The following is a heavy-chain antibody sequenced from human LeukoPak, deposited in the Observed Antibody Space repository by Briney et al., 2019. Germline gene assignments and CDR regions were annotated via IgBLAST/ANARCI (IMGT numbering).Heavy chain of an antibody. Sequence: GESLRLSCAASGFTFNNYALTWVRQAPGKGLEWVSTITYSGGTTCYAVSVKGRFTLSRDNSKNTLYLQMNSLRVEDTAVYYCAKGRLGDYYYDMDVWGQGTTVTVSS. J-gene: IGHJ6*02. CDR1: GFTFNNYA. CDR3: AKGRLGDYYYDMDV. CDR2: ITYSGGTT. V-gene: IGHV3-23*01.